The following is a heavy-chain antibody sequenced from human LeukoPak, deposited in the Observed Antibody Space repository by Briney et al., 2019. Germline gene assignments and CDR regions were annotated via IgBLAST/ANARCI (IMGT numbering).Heavy chain of an antibody. V-gene: IGHV4-34*01. CDR3: ARCSYYDFWSGYQIDAFDI. D-gene: IGHD3-3*01. Sequence: PSETLSLTCAVYGGSFSGYYWSWIRQPPGKGLEWIGEINHSGSTNYNPSLKSRVTISVDTSKNQFSLKLSSATAADTAVYYCARCSYYDFWSGYQIDAFDIWGQGTMVTVSS. CDR2: INHSGST. J-gene: IGHJ3*02. CDR1: GGSFSGYY.